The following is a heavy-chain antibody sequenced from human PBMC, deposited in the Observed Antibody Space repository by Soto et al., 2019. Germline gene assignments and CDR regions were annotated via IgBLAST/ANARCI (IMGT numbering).Heavy chain of an antibody. CDR3: ARFANQLLVDY. J-gene: IGHJ4*02. CDR2: IYYSGST. V-gene: IGHV4-59*08. Sequence: FEIMRHPCTVACASISSYYWSWIRQPPGKGLEWIGYIYYSGSTNYNPSLKSRVTISVDTSKNQFSLKLSSVTAADTAVYYCARFANQLLVDYWGQGTLVTVSS. CDR1: CASISSYY. D-gene: IGHD2-2*01.